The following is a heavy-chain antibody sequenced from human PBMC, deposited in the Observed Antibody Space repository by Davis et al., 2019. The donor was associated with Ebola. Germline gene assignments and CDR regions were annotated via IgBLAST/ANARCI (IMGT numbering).Heavy chain of an antibody. V-gene: IGHV3-23*01. D-gene: IGHD1-26*01. J-gene: IGHJ4*02. CDR2: ISPSGGTT. Sequence: GESLKISCAASGFTFSSYGMSWVRQAPGKGLEWVSAISPSGGTTYYADSVKGRFTISRDNSKNTLDLQMNSLRAEDTAIYYCAKDRVRSGERGQGTLVTVSS. CDR3: AKDRVRSGE. CDR1: GFTFSSYG.